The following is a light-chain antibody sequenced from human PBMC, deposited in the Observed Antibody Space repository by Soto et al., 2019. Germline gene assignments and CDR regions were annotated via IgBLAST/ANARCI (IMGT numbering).Light chain of an antibody. J-gene: IGLJ1*01. CDR1: ISDVGAYNY. CDR3: SSYTSSSTPYV. Sequence: QSVLTQPSSLSGSPGQSITISCTGTISDVGAYNYVSWYQQHPGKAPKLMIHEVSKRPSGVSNRFSGSKSGNTASLTISGLQAEDEADYYCSSYTSSSTPYVYGTGTKVTVL. CDR2: EVS. V-gene: IGLV2-14*01.